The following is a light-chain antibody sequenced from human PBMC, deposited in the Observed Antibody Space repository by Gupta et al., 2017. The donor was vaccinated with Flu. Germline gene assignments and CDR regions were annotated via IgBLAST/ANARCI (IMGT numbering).Light chain of an antibody. Sequence: DIQMTQSPSSLSASVGDRVTISGRASQSISSYLNWYQQKPGKAPKLLIYAASSLQSGVPSRFSGSGSGTDFTLTISSLQPEDFATYYCQQSDSTPVTFGPGTKVDIK. CDR1: QSISSY. CDR3: QQSDSTPVT. J-gene: IGKJ3*01. V-gene: IGKV1-39*01. CDR2: AAS.